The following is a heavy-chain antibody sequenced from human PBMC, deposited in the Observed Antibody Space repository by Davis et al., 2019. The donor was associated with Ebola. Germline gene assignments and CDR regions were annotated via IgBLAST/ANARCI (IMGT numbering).Heavy chain of an antibody. CDR3: ARDTGWLQLRD. J-gene: IGHJ4*02. CDR2: INAGNGNT. D-gene: IGHD5-24*01. CDR1: GYTFTSYA. Sequence: AASVKVSCKASGYTFTSYAMHWVRQAPGQRLEWMGWINAGNGNTKYSQKFQGRVTMTRDTSTSTVYMELSSLRSEDTAVYYCARDTGWLQLRDWGQGTLVTVSS. V-gene: IGHV1-3*01.